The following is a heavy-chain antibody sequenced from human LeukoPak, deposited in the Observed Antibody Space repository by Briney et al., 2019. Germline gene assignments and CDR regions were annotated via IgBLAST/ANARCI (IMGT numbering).Heavy chain of an antibody. D-gene: IGHD3-3*01. CDR3: ARGIFSGSISSLFDY. V-gene: IGHV4-61*02. Sequence: PSQTLSLTCTVSGGSISSGSYYWSWIRQPAGKGLEWIGRIYTIGSTNYNPSLKSRVTISVDTSKNQFSLKLSSVTAADTAVYYCARGIFSGSISSLFDYWGQGTLVTVSS. J-gene: IGHJ4*02. CDR1: GGSISSGSYY. CDR2: IYTIGST.